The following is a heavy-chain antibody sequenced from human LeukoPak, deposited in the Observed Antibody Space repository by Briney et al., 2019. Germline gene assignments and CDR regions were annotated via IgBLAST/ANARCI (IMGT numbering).Heavy chain of an antibody. J-gene: IGHJ4*02. CDR3: ARRNY. CDR2: IKTDGSTT. V-gene: IGHV3-74*01. CDR1: GFTFSSYW. Sequence: PGGSLRLSCAVSGFTFSSYWMHWVRQAPGKGLVWVSHIKTDGSTTAYADSVKGRFTISRDNAKNTLYLQMNSLRAEDTAVYYCARRNYWGQGTLVTVSS.